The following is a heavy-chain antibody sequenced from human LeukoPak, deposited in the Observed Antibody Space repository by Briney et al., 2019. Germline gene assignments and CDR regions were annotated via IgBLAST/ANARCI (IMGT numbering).Heavy chain of an antibody. J-gene: IGHJ4*02. CDR2: INPNSGGT. Sequence: ASVKVSCKASGYTFTGYYMHWVRQAPGRGLEWMGWINPNSGGTNYAQKFQGRVTMTRDTSISTAYMELSRLRSDDTAVYYCARDDPDDYGDIGDDYWGQGTLVTVSS. CDR3: ARDDPDDYGDIGDDY. V-gene: IGHV1-2*02. D-gene: IGHD4-17*01. CDR1: GYTFTGYY.